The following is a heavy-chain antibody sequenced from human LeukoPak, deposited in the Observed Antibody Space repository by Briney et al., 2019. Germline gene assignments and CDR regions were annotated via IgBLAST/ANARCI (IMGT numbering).Heavy chain of an antibody. D-gene: IGHD2-15*01. Sequence: GGSLRLSCAASGFTFSSHAMSGVGQAPGRGVEWVSAISGRGGSTYYADSVKGRFTISRDNSTNTLYLQMNSLRAEDTAVYYCAKWKSGGSYSDYWGQGTLVTVSS. CDR3: AKWKSGGSYSDY. CDR2: ISGRGGST. V-gene: IGHV3-23*01. J-gene: IGHJ4*02. CDR1: GFTFSSHA.